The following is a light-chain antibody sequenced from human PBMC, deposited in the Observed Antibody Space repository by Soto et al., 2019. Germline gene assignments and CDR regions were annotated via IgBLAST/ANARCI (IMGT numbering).Light chain of an antibody. J-gene: IGLJ3*02. V-gene: IGLV2-11*01. CDR2: DVI. CDR1: SSDIGGYNY. CDR3: FLSYSGTNWV. Sequence: QSALTQPRSVSGSPGQSVTISCTGTSSDIGGYNYVSWYQQHPGKAPKLMIYDVIKRPSGVPDRFSGSKSGNTASLTIYGLQAEDEADYYCFLSYSGTNWVFGGGTKLTVL.